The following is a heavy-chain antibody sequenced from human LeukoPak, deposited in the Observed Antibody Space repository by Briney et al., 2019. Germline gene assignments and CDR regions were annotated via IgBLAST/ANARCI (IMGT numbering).Heavy chain of an antibody. Sequence: SETLSLTCTVSGGSLNSYYWSWIRQPPGKGLEWIGYIYDSGSTNYNPSLKSRVTISVDTSNNQFSLKLISVTAADTAVYYCACLTTADAFDIWGQGTMVTVSS. V-gene: IGHV4-59*01. J-gene: IGHJ3*02. CDR3: ACLTTADAFDI. CDR1: GGSLNSYY. CDR2: IYDSGST. D-gene: IGHD3-22*01.